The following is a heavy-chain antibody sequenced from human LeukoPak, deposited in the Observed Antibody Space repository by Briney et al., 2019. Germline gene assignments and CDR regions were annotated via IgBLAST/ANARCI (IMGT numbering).Heavy chain of an antibody. CDR1: GGSFTDYF. Sequence: SETLSLTCDVFGGSFTDYFWTWIRQSPGKGLEWIGEINDYSGNTNYNPSLNSRVSISLEKSKNQFSLELRSVTAADTAVYYCARQVLTTVVTRDYWYFDLWGRGTLVTVSS. CDR2: INDYSGNT. V-gene: IGHV4-34*01. J-gene: IGHJ2*01. D-gene: IGHD4-23*01. CDR3: ARQVLTTVVTRDYWYFDL.